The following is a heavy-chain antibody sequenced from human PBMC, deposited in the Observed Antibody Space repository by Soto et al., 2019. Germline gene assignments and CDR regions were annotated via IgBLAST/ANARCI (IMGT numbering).Heavy chain of an antibody. J-gene: IGHJ4*02. V-gene: IGHV4-38-2*02. CDR2: IYHTGHS. CDR1: NFSISSGYY. CDR3: ARVMGEFSPLGSLEFDF. Sequence: SETLSLTCTVSNFSISSGYYWGWVRQPPGKDLEWIATIYHTGHSSYNPPFKSRVTTTVDTTDNQFSLMLRSVAAADTAFEYCARVMGEFSPLGSLEFDFWGQGTLVTVSS. D-gene: IGHD1-1*01.